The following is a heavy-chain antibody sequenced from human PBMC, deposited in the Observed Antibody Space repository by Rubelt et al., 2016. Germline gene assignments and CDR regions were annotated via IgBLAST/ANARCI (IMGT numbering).Heavy chain of an antibody. J-gene: IGHJ4*02. CDR3: VGHVRGANSGYFDF. Sequence: QVQLQESGPGLVKPSETLSLTCTVSGGSISSYYWSWIRQPPGKGLEWIGTVYHSGDIHYNTTLQSRLSISADTSRGQISLGWTVGTAADTAGDFCVGHVRGANSGYFDFWGQGILVTVSS. CDR2: VYHSGDI. CDR1: GGSISSYY. D-gene: IGHD4/OR15-4a*01. V-gene: IGHV4-59*04.